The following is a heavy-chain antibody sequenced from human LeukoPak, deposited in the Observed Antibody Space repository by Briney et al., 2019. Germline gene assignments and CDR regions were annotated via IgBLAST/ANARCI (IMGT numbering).Heavy chain of an antibody. D-gene: IGHD5-24*01. CDR1: GFTFDDYT. V-gene: IGHV3-43*01. CDR3: AKHREVATIRGYYFDY. Sequence: GGSLRLSCAASGFTFDDYTMHWVRQAPGKGLEWVSLISWDAGSTFYADSVKSRLTISRDNSKNSLYLQMNSLRTEDTALYYCAKHREVATIRGYYFDYWGQGHLVSVSS. J-gene: IGHJ4*02. CDR2: ISWDAGST.